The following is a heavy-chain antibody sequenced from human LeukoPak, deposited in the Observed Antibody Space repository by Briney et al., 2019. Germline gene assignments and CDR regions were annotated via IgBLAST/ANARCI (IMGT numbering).Heavy chain of an antibody. D-gene: IGHD2-8*01. J-gene: IGHJ6*03. Sequence: GGSLRLSCAASGVTFSDYYMSWIRQAPGKGLEWVSYISSTGSTIYYADSVKGRFTISRDNAKNSLYLHMNSLRAEDTAVYYCANGAFRLYYIDVWGKGTTVTVSS. V-gene: IGHV3-11*01. CDR2: ISSTGSTI. CDR1: GVTFSDYY. CDR3: ANGAFRLYYIDV.